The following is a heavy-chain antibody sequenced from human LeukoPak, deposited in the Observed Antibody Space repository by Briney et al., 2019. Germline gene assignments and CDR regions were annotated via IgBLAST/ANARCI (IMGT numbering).Heavy chain of an antibody. V-gene: IGHV3-53*01. Sequence: PGGSLRLSCAASGFTGSSNYMSWVRQAPGKGLEWVSVIYSGGSTYYADSVKGRFTISRDNSKNTLYLQMNSLRAEDTAVYYCARVGDYYDSSGYFYGYFHHWGQGTLVTVSS. CDR1: GFTGSSNY. CDR3: ARVGDYYDSSGYFYGYFHH. D-gene: IGHD3-22*01. J-gene: IGHJ1*01. CDR2: IYSGGST.